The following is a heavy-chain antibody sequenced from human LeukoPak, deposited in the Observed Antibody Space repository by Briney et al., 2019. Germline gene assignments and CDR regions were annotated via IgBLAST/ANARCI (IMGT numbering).Heavy chain of an antibody. CDR3: ATYRQVLLPFES. D-gene: IGHD2-8*02. CDR2: ISWNSGRI. Sequence: GGSLRLSCAASGFTFDDYAMHWVRQAPGKGLEWVSGISWNSGRIGYADSVKGRFTISRDNAKYSLYLQMNSLRAEDTAIYYCATYRQVLLPFESWGQGTLVTVSS. V-gene: IGHV3-9*01. CDR1: GFTFDDYA. J-gene: IGHJ4*02.